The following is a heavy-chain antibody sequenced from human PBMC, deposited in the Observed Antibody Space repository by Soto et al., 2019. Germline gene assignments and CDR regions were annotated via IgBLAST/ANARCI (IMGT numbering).Heavy chain of an antibody. Sequence: SETLSLTCTVSGGSISSRGYYWGGIRQPPGKGLEWIGSIYYSGSTYYNPSLKSRVTISVDTSRNQFSLKLSSVTAADTAVYYCARQERHSAYVLTQFDYWGQGTLVTVSS. J-gene: IGHJ4*02. CDR3: ARQERHSAYVLTQFDY. CDR1: GGSISSRGYY. V-gene: IGHV4-39*01. CDR2: IYYSGST. D-gene: IGHD5-12*01.